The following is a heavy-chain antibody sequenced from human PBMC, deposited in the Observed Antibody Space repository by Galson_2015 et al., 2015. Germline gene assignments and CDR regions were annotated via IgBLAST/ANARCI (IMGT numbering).Heavy chain of an antibody. J-gene: IGHJ6*02. V-gene: IGHV3-30*18. CDR2: ISYDGSNR. Sequence: SLRLSCAASGFTFSSYGMNWVRQAPGKGLEWVAVISYDGSNRYYADSVKGRFTTSRDNSKNTLYLQMNSLRAEDTAVYYCAKDLWYSSSCLGFYYCYGMDVWGQGTTVTVSS. CDR1: GFTFSSYG. D-gene: IGHD6-13*01. CDR3: AKDLWYSSSCLGFYYCYGMDV.